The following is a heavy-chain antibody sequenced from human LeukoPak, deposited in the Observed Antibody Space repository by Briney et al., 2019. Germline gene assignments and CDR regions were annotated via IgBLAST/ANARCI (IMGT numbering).Heavy chain of an antibody. D-gene: IGHD3-10*01. Sequence: SETLSLTCAVYGGSFSGYYWSWIRQPPGKGLEWIGYIYYSGSTNYNPSLKSRVTISVDTSKNQFSLKLSSVTAADTAVYYCAREFGDWYYFDYWGQGTLVTVSS. J-gene: IGHJ4*02. V-gene: IGHV4-59*01. CDR2: IYYSGST. CDR3: AREFGDWYYFDY. CDR1: GGSFSGYY.